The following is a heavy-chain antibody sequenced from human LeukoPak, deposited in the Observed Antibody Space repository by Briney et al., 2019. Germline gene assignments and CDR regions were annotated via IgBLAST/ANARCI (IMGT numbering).Heavy chain of an antibody. V-gene: IGHV1-2*02. CDR2: INPNSGVT. J-gene: IGHJ4*02. Sequence: GASVKVSCKASGYTFTGYFMHWVRQAPGQGLEWLEWINPNSGVTNYAQKFQGRVTMARDTSISTAYMELSRLRSDDTAVYYCARTWGVEMATISTIDYWGQGTLVTVSS. D-gene: IGHD5-24*01. CDR1: GYTFTGYF. CDR3: ARTWGVEMATISTIDY.